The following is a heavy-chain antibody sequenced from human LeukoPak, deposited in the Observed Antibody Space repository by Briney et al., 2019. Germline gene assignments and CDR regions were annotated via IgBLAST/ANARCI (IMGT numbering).Heavy chain of an antibody. CDR3: ARRAQLQRRRYGVDV. J-gene: IGHJ6*02. V-gene: IGHV4-39*01. CDR1: GGSLSNTNYY. CDR2: IDYSGNT. Sequence: SETLSLTCSVFGGSLSNTNYYWGWMRQPPEKRLEWIGTIDYSGNTYYNPSLKSRVAISVDTSRNQLSLSLNSVTATDTAVYYCARRAQLQRRRYGVDVWGQGTTVTVSS. D-gene: IGHD2-2*01.